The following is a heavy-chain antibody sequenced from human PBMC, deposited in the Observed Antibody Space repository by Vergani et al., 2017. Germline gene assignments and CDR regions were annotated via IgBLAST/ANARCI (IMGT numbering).Heavy chain of an antibody. CDR2: IWYDGSNK. CDR3: ARLGALGSWTIIDY. J-gene: IGHJ4*02. D-gene: IGHD3-16*01. CDR1: GFTFSSYG. Sequence: VQLVESGGGLVQPGGSLRLSCAASGFTFSSYGMHWVRQAPGKGLEWVAVIWYDGSNKYYADSEKGRFTISRDNSKNTLYLQMNSLRAEDTAVYYCARLGALGSWTIIDYWGQGTLVTVSS. V-gene: IGHV3-33*08.